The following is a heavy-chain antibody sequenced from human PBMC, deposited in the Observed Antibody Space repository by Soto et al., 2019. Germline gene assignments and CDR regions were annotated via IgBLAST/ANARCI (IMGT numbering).Heavy chain of an antibody. Sequence: PGGSLRLSCAASGFTVSSNYMSWVRQAPGKGLEWVSVIYSGGSTYYADSVKGRFTISRENSKNTLYLQMKSLRAEDTAVYYFSRELITIFGVVIDRAVGAFDIWGQGTMVTVSS. J-gene: IGHJ3*02. V-gene: IGHV3-66*01. CDR1: GFTVSSNY. CDR3: SRELITIFGVVIDRAVGAFDI. D-gene: IGHD3-3*01. CDR2: IYSGGST.